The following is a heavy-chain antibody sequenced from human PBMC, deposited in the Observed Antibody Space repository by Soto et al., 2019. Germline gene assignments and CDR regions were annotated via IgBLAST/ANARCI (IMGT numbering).Heavy chain of an antibody. D-gene: IGHD2-2*01. CDR2: IYYSGST. CDR1: GGSISSGGYY. Sequence: LSLTCTVSGGSISSGGYYWSWIRRHPGKGLEWIGYIYYSGSTYYNPSLKSRVTISVDTSKNQFSLKLSSVTAADTAVYYCARDRAGDIVVVPAAKTYRWFDPWGQGTLVTVSS. CDR3: ARDRAGDIVVVPAAKTYRWFDP. V-gene: IGHV4-31*03. J-gene: IGHJ5*02.